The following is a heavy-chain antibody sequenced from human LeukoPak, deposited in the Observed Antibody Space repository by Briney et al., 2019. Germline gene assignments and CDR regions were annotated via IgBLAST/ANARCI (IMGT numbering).Heavy chain of an antibody. V-gene: IGHV3-66*01. CDR2: IYTDGTT. D-gene: IGHD6-6*01. J-gene: IGHJ4*02. CDR1: GFTVTSNH. CDR3: ARESSSYYFDY. Sequence: HPGGSLRLSCAASGFTVTSNHMNWVRQAPGKWMEWVSIIYTDGTTHYADSLKDRFTISRDDSINTLYLQMNSLRAEDTAVYDCARESSSYYFDYWGQGTLVTVSS.